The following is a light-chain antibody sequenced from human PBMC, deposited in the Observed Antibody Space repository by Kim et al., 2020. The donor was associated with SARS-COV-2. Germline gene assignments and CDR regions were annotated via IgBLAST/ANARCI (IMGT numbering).Light chain of an antibody. CDR3: SSYAGSNKGV. CDR2: EVS. V-gene: IGLV2-8*01. J-gene: IGLJ2*01. CDR1: SSDVGGYNY. Sequence: GQSVTISCTGTSSDVGGYNYVSWYQQHPGQAPKLMIYEVSERPSGVPDRFSGSKSGNTASLTVSGLQSEDEADYYCSSYAGSNKGVFGGGTQLTVL.